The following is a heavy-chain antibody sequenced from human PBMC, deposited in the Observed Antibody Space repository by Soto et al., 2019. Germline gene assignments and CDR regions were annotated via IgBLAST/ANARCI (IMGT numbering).Heavy chain of an antibody. CDR2: ISGSGGST. J-gene: IGHJ6*03. CDR3: ARVAGIRSYYYYMDV. D-gene: IGHD6-19*01. V-gene: IGHV3-23*01. CDR1: GLTFSSHS. Sequence: PGGSLRLSCAVSGLTFSSHSMSWVRQAPGKGLEWVSAISGSGGSTYYADSVKGRFTISRDNAKNSLYLQMNSLRAEDTALYYCARVAGIRSYYYYMDVWGKGTTVTVSS.